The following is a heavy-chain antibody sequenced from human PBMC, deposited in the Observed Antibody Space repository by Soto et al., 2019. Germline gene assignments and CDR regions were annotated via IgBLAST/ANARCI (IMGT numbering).Heavy chain of an antibody. V-gene: IGHV3-23*04. Sequence: EVQLVESGGGLVQPGGSLRLSCAGSGFTFSNYAMTWVRQAPGEGLEWVSAITGSGASTYYADSVKGRVTISRDNSKDPVYLQMSSLRAEDTAVYYCAKELTGEGGLLEYWGQGTRVNVSS. J-gene: IGHJ4*02. CDR3: AKELTGEGGLLEY. CDR1: GFTFSNYA. CDR2: ITGSGAST. D-gene: IGHD7-27*01.